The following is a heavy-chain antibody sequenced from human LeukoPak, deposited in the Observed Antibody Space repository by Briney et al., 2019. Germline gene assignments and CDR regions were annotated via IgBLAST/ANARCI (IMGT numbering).Heavy chain of an antibody. CDR1: GLTFSGYD. Sequence: GGSLRLSCAASGLTFSGYDMHWVRQAPGRGLEWVSLISYSGDTTYYADSVKGRFTISRDNSKNTLYLQMNSLRAEDTAVYYCAKSQRGGYDFPAGYYFDYWGQGTLVTVSS. J-gene: IGHJ4*02. CDR2: ISYSGDTT. CDR3: AKSQRGGYDFPAGYYFDY. D-gene: IGHD5-12*01. V-gene: IGHV3-23*01.